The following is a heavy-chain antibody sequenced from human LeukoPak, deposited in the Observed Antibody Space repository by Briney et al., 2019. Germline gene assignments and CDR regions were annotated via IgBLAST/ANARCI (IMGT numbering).Heavy chain of an antibody. J-gene: IGHJ4*02. D-gene: IGHD6-19*01. Sequence: GRSLRLSCAASGFTFSPYSMNWVRQAPGKGLEWVSFISSSSSYIYYADSVKGRFTISRDNAKKSLFLQMNSLRAEDTAVYYCARAPTFSGWFDYWGQGTLVTVSS. CDR3: ARAPTFSGWFDY. CDR1: GFTFSPYS. V-gene: IGHV3-21*01. CDR2: ISSSSSYI.